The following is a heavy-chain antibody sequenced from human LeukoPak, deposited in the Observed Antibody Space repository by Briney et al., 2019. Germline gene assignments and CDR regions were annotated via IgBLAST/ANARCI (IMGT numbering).Heavy chain of an antibody. J-gene: IGHJ4*02. CDR3: ARICGEDFSHFDF. CDR2: IYHSGST. Sequence: SETLSLTCAVSGGSIISSNWWSWVRQPPGKGLEWIGEIYHSGSTNYNPSLKSRVTISVDTSKNLFSLKLNSVTAADTAVYYCARICGEDFSHFDFWGQGTLVTVSS. D-gene: IGHD2-21*01. V-gene: IGHV4-4*02. CDR1: GGSIISSNW.